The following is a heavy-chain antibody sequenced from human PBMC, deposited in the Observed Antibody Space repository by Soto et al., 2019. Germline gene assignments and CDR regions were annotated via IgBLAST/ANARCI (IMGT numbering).Heavy chain of an antibody. V-gene: IGHV1-18*01. D-gene: IGHD6-13*01. J-gene: IGHJ4*02. CDR3: ATGAAGIAAPVI. CDR2: VNAYNGNT. CDR1: GYTFTSFG. Sequence: QVQLVQSGSEVKKPGASVKVSCKASGYTFTSFGVNWVRQAPGQWLESMGWVNAYNGNTNYAQKFQDRVTLTADTSTSTAYMDVKSLRSDDTAVYYCATGAAGIAAPVIWGQRTLVTVSS.